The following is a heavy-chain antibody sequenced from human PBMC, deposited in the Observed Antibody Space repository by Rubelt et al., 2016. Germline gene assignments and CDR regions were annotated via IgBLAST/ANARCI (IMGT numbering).Heavy chain of an antibody. Sequence: VQLLESGGGLIQPGGSLRLSCAASGFTSSSYAMHWVRQAPGKGLEWVAVISYDGSNKYYADSVKGRFTISRDNSKNTLYLQMNSLRAEDTAVYYCARESIRFLDRGTLDYWGQGTLVTVSS. CDR2: ISYDGSNK. CDR1: GFTSSSYA. J-gene: IGHJ4*02. V-gene: IGHV3-30*04. D-gene: IGHD3-3*01. CDR3: ARESIRFLDRGTLDY.